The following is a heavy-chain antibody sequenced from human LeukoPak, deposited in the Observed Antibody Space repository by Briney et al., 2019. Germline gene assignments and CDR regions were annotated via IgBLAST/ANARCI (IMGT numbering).Heavy chain of an antibody. Sequence: SETLSLTCTVSGGSISSSSYYWGWIRQPPGTGLEWIGSIYYSGSTYYNPSLESRVTISVDTSKNQFSLKLSSVTAADTAVYYCARGSSGSYLGYFDYWGQGTLVTVSS. CDR2: IYYSGST. J-gene: IGHJ4*02. V-gene: IGHV4-39*01. D-gene: IGHD3-10*01. CDR3: ARGSSGSYLGYFDY. CDR1: GGSISSSSYY.